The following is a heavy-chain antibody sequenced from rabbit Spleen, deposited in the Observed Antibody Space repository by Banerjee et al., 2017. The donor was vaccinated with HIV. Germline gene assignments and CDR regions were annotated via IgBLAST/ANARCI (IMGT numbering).Heavy chain of an antibody. CDR1: GFSFSSSYW. V-gene: IGHV1S45*01. CDR2: IYTGDGNI. J-gene: IGHJ4*01. CDR3: ARDAGYVSNL. D-gene: IGHD6-1*01. Sequence: QEQLVESGGGLVQPEGSLTLTCTASGFSFSSSYWISWVRQAPGKGLEWIACIYTGDGNIYYASWAKGRFSISKTASTTVTLQMPSLTAADTATDFCARDAGYVSNLWGPGTLVTVS.